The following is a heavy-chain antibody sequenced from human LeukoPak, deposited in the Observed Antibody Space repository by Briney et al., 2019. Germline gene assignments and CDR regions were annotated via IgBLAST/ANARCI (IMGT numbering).Heavy chain of an antibody. V-gene: IGHV1-46*01. CDR1: GYTFTSYY. J-gene: IGHJ4*02. D-gene: IGHD1-26*01. CDR3: ARVWVGATKAGYGY. CDR2: ISTSGGNT. Sequence: GASVKVSCKASGYTFTSYYMHWVRQAPGQGLEWMGIISTSGGNTGYAQKFQGRIIMTRDTSTSTVYLGLSSLRSDDTAVYYCARVWVGATKAGYGYWGQGTLVTVSS.